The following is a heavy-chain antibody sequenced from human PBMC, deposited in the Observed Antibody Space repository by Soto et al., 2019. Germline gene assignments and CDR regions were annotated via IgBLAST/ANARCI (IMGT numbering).Heavy chain of an antibody. D-gene: IGHD6-19*01. V-gene: IGHV1-69*13. CDR2: IIVIFGTA. Sequence: GASVKVSCKTPGYIFTRYNIHWVRQAPGQRLEWMAGIIVIFGTANYSQKFQGRVTITADESTSTAYMELSSLISEDTAVYYCAREAIAVAEFDYWGQGTLVTVSS. J-gene: IGHJ4*02. CDR3: AREAIAVAEFDY. CDR1: GYIFTRYN.